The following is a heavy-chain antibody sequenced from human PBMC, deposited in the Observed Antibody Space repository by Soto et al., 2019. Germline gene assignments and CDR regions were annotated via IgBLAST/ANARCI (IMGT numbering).Heavy chain of an antibody. Sequence: ASVKVSCKSSGYTFTSYAIHWFRQAPGQRIEWMGWINAGNGNTKYSQKFQGRVTITRDTSASIAYMELSSLRSEDTAVYYCARDLGTAAAGKSWLEPWGKGTMVTVSS. J-gene: IGHJ5*02. CDR1: GYTFTSYA. CDR2: INAGNGNT. V-gene: IGHV1-3*01. CDR3: ARDLGTAAAGKSWLEP. D-gene: IGHD6-13*01.